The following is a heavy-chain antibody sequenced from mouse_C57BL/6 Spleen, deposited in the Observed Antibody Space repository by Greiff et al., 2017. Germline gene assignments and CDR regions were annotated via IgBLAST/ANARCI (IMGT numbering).Heavy chain of an antibody. Sequence: EVQLQQSGPVLVKPGASVKMSCKASGYTFTDYYMNWVKQSHGKSLEWIGVINPYNGGTSYNQKVKGKATLTVDKSSSTAYMELNSLTSEDSAVYYCARWITGVDYWGQGTTLTVSS. CDR1: GYTFTDYY. CDR2: INPYNGGT. D-gene: IGHD2-4*01. J-gene: IGHJ2*01. CDR3: ARWITGVDY. V-gene: IGHV1-19*01.